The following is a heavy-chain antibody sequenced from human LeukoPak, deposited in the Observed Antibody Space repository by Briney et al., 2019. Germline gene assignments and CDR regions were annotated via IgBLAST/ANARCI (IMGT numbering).Heavy chain of an antibody. D-gene: IGHD4-17*01. CDR3: ARGSLRERDYWKFDY. V-gene: IGHV3-15*01. Sequence: NPGGSLRLSCAASGFTFSNAWMSWVRQAPGKGLEWVGRIKSKTDGGTTDYAAPVKGRFTISRDDSKNTLYLQMNSLRAEDTAVYYCARGSLRERDYWKFDYWGQGTLVTVSS. CDR1: GFTFSNAW. J-gene: IGHJ4*02. CDR2: IKSKTDGGTT.